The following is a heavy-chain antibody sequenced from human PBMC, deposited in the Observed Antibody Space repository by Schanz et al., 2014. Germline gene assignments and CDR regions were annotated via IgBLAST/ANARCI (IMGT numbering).Heavy chain of an antibody. CDR2: INPNTGGT. CDR1: GYIFIGYY. V-gene: IGHV1-2*06. J-gene: IGHJ6*02. CDR3: ARVRSEDYGGMDV. Sequence: QVQLVQSGAEMKKPGASVKVSCKASGYIFIGYYMHWVRQAPGVGPEWMGRINPNTGGTQYAQKFQGRVTMTTAKSISTVYMELSRLRSDDTAVYYCARVRSEDYGGMDVWGQGTTVTVSS.